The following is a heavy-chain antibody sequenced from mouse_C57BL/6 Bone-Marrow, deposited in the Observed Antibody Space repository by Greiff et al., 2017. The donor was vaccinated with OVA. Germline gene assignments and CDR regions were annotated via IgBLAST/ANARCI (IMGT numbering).Heavy chain of an antibody. V-gene: IGHV2-2*01. D-gene: IGHD1-1*01. Sequence: VKLMESGPGLVQPSQSLSITCTVSGFSLTSYGVHWVRQSPGKGLEWLGVIWSGGSTDYNAAFISRLSISKDNSKSQVFFKMNSLQADDTAIYYCARNRLATVVATDFDYWGQGTTLTVSS. CDR3: ARNRLATVVATDFDY. J-gene: IGHJ2*01. CDR1: GFSLTSYG. CDR2: IWSGGST.